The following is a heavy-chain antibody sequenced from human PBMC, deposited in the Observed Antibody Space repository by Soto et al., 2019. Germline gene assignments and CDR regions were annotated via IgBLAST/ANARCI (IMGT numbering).Heavy chain of an antibody. CDR1: GGSISSGGYH. CDR2: IYYSGST. J-gene: IGHJ4*02. CDR3: ARGMNVDTDFFAY. D-gene: IGHD5-18*01. V-gene: IGHV4-31*03. Sequence: PSETLSLTCTVSGGSISSGGYHWSWIRQHPGKGLEWIGYIYYSGSTYCNPSLKSRVTISVDTSKNQFSLKLSSVTAADTAVYYCARGMNVDTDFFAYWGQGTLVTVSS.